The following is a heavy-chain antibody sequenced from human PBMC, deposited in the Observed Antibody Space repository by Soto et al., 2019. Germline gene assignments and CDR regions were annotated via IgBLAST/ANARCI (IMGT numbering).Heavy chain of an antibody. CDR2: ISGSGGST. V-gene: IGHV3-23*01. J-gene: IGHJ6*03. D-gene: IGHD2-2*01. CDR3: AKGVGPAAMFNYYYMDV. Sequence: EVQLLESGGGLVQPGGSLRLSCAASGFTFSSYAMSWVRQAPGKGLEWVSAISGSGGSTYYADSVKGRFTISRDNSKNTLYLQMNSLRAEDTAVYYCAKGVGPAAMFNYYYMDVWGKGSTVTVSS. CDR1: GFTFSSYA.